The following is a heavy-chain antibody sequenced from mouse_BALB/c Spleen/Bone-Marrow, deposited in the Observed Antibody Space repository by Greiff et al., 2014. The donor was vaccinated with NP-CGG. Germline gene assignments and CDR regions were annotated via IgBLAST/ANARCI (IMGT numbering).Heavy chain of an antibody. D-gene: IGHD1-1*01. CDR3: SRRAYGGSYGFAY. CDR1: GYTFTSYW. CDR2: INPSTDYT. Sequence: VQLQQSGAELAKPGASLKMSCKASGYTFTSYWMHWVKQRPGQGLEWIGYINPSTDYTEYNQKFKDKATLTADKSSSTAFMQMSRVTSEDSAVYYCSRRAYGGSYGFAYWGQGTLVTVSA. V-gene: IGHV1-7*01. J-gene: IGHJ3*01.